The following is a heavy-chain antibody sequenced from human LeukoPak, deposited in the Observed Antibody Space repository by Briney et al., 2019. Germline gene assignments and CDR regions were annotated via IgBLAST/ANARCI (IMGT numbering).Heavy chain of an antibody. J-gene: IGHJ6*04. CDR1: GGSISSGGYS. CDR3: ARDAVYYGMDV. V-gene: IGHV4-30-2*01. CDR2: IYHSGST. Sequence: PSQTLSLTCAVSGGSISSGGYSWSWIRQPPGKGLEWIGYIYHSGSTYYNPPLKSRVTISVDRSKNQFSLKLSSVTAADTAVYYCARDAVYYGMDVWGKGTTVTVSS.